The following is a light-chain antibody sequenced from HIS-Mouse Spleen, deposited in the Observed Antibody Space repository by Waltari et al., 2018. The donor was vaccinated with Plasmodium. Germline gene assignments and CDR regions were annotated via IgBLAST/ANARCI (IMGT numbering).Light chain of an antibody. CDR2: GDS. CDR3: YSTDSSGNHRV. CDR1: ALPKKY. V-gene: IGLV3-10*01. Sequence: SYELTQPPSVSVSPGQTARITCSGDALPKKYAYWYQQKSGQAPVLVIYGDSKRPSGIPGRFSGSSSGTIATWTISGAQVEDEADYYCYSTDSSGNHRVFGGGTKLTVL. J-gene: IGLJ3*02.